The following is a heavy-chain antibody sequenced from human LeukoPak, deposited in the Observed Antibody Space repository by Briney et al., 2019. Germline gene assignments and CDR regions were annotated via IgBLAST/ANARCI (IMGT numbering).Heavy chain of an antibody. CDR2: INLSGGST. CDR3: ARDQDWNYAFDI. D-gene: IGHD1-7*01. V-gene: IGHV1-46*01. CDR1: GYTLTSYF. J-gene: IGHJ3*02. Sequence: ASVKVSCKASGYTLTSYFIHWVRQAPGQGLEWMGIINLSGGSTSYAQKFQGRVTMTWDTSTSTVYMELSSLRSEDTAVYYCARDQDWNYAFDIWGQGTMVTVSS.